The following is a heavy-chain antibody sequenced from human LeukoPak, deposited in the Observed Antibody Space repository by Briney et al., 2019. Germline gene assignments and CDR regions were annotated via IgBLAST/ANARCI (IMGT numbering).Heavy chain of an antibody. J-gene: IGHJ5*02. Sequence: TGGSLRLSCAASGFTFSSYSMNWVRQAPGKGLEWVSVIYSGGSTYYADSVKGRFTISRDNSKNTLYLQMNSLRAEDTAVYYCAKAPGASPPWGQGTLVTVSS. CDR2: IYSGGST. CDR1: GFTFSSYS. CDR3: AKAPGASPP. V-gene: IGHV3-66*01.